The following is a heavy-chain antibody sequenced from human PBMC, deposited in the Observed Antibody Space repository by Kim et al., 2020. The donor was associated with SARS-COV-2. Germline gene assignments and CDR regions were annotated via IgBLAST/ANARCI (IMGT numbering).Heavy chain of an antibody. CDR3: ARDTPYTSGNMDY. D-gene: IGHD2-15*01. J-gene: IGHJ4*02. CDR2: ISSSGSTI. Sequence: GGSLRLSCAASGFTFSTYYMNWVRQAPGKGLEWVSYISSSGSTIYYADSVKGRFTLSRHNAKNSLYLQMSSLRAEDTAVYYCARDTPYTSGNMDYWGQGTLVTVSS. V-gene: IGHV3-48*04. CDR1: GFTFSTYY.